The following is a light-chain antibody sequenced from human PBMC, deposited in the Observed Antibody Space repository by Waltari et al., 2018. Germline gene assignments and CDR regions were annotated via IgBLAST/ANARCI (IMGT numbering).Light chain of an antibody. J-gene: IGKJ1*01. Sequence: SRRASQSVSGTLAWYQHKPGQAPRLLIYGASTRATGIPERFSGGGSGTDFSLTISRLEPEDFAVYYCQHYVSLPATFGQGTKVEIK. V-gene: IGKV3-20*01. CDR3: QHYVSLPAT. CDR1: QSVSGT. CDR2: GAS.